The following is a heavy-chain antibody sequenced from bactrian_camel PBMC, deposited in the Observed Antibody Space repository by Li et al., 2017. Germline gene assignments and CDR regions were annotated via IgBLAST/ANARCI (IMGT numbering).Heavy chain of an antibody. Sequence: HVQLVESGGGLVQPGGSLRLSCAASGFTFSRYGMDWVRQAPGKGREGVARFEEDGSIRYLESVKGRFTFSQDNTENTLYLQMNSLKVDDTATYYCVRDFGISVWVMSPWGQGTQVTVS. CDR1: GFTFSRYG. V-gene: IGHV3S6*01. CDR3: VRDFGISVWVMSP. D-gene: IGHD5*01. J-gene: IGHJ6*01. CDR2: FEEDGSI.